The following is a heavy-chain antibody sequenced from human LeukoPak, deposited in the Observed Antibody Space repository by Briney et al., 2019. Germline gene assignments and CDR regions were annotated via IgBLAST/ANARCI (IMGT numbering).Heavy chain of an antibody. CDR1: GYTFTSYG. J-gene: IGHJ6*03. V-gene: IGHV1-18*01. D-gene: IGHD2-2*02. Sequence: ASVKVSCKASGYTFTSYGISWVRQAPGQGLEWMGWISAYSGGTNYAQKFQGRVTITADESTSTAYMELSSLRSEDTAVYYCARIGYCSSTSCYRNYYYMDVWGKGTTVTISS. CDR2: ISAYSGGT. CDR3: ARIGYCSSTSCYRNYYYMDV.